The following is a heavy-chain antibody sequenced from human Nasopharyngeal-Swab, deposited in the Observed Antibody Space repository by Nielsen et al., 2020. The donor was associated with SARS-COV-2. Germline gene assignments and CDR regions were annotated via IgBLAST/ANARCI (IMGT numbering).Heavy chain of an antibody. Sequence: SETLSLTCTVPGGSISGYYWSWIRQPPGKGLEWIGHIFYSGSTTYNPSPRSRVTISVDTSKNQFSLRLCSVTAADTAVYFCARRGNSYGGNWFDSWGLGSLVVVSS. V-gene: IGHV4-59*01. D-gene: IGHD2/OR15-2a*01. CDR2: IFYSGST. CDR1: GGSISGYY. CDR3: ARRGNSYGGNWFDS. J-gene: IGHJ5*01.